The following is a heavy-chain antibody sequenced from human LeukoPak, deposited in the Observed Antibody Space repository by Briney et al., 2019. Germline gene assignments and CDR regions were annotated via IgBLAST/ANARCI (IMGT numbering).Heavy chain of an antibody. D-gene: IGHD6-13*01. V-gene: IGHV3-21*04. CDR3: ARDQGAPIAAAGTSHYFYYYYMDV. CDR1: GFTFSSYS. Sequence: GGSLRLSCAASGFTFSSYSMNWVRQAPGKGLEWVSSISSSSSYIYYADSVKGRFTISRDNAKNSLYLQMNSLRAEDTAVYYCARDQGAPIAAAGTSHYFYYYYMDVWGQGTTVTISS. CDR2: ISSSSSYI. J-gene: IGHJ6*03.